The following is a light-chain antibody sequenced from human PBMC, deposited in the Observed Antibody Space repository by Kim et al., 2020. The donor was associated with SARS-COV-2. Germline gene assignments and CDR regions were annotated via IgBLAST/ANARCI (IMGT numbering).Light chain of an antibody. J-gene: IGLJ1*01. CDR3: QSYDSSLSGYV. CDR1: SSNIRAGYD. V-gene: IGLV1-40*01. CDR2: GNS. Sequence: MVTISCTESSSNIRAGYDVHWYQQLPGTAPKLLIYGNSNRPSGVPDRFSGSKSGTSASLAITGLQAEDEADYYCQSYDSSLSGYVFGTGTKVTVL.